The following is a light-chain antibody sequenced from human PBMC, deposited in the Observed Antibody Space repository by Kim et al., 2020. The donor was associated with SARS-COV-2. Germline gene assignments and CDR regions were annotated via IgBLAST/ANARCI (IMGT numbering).Light chain of an antibody. CDR1: QGISSY. V-gene: IGKV1-9*01. Sequence: DIQLTQSPSFLSASVGDRVTITCRASQGISSYLAWYQQKPGKAPKLLIYAASTLQSGVPSWFSGSGSGTEFTLTISSLQPEDFATYYCQQLNSYPYTFGQGTKLEI. CDR3: QQLNSYPYT. CDR2: AAS. J-gene: IGKJ2*01.